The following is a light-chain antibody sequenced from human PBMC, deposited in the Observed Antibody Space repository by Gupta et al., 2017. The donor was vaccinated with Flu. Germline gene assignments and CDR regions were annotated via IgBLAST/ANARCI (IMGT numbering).Light chain of an antibody. CDR2: LGS. CDR3: MQALQTPYT. V-gene: IGKV2-28*01. Sequence: DIVLTQSPLCLPVTPGEPASISCRSSQSLLHNNGYNYLDWYLQKPGQSPQLLIYLGSHRASGVPDRFSGSESGTDFTLKISRVEAEDVGVYYCMQALQTPYTFGQGTKLEIK. J-gene: IGKJ2*01. CDR1: QSLLHNNGYNY.